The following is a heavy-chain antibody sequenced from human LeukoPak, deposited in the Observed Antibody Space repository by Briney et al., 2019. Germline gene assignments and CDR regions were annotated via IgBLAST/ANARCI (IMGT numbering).Heavy chain of an antibody. CDR1: GFTFSSYS. D-gene: IGHD3-22*01. J-gene: IGHJ4*02. Sequence: GGSLRLSCAASGFTFSSYSMNWVRQAPGKGLEWISYVSYSSSTIYYADTVKGRFTISRDNAKNSLYLLMNSLRTEDTAVYYCAATYYYDGSGDYWGQGTLVTVSS. CDR2: VSYSSSTI. V-gene: IGHV3-48*04. CDR3: AATYYYDGSGDY.